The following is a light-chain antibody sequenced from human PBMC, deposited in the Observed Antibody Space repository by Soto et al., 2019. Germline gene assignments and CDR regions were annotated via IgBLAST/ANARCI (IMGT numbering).Light chain of an antibody. Sequence: EIVLTQSPGTLSLSPGERATLSCRTSQSVSSDTSLAWYQQKPGQAPRLLMYGVSNRATGIPDRFSGSASATDFTLTIDRLEPEDFAVYFCQQYDDSVWTFGQGTKVDIK. J-gene: IGKJ1*01. V-gene: IGKV3-20*01. CDR3: QQYDDSVWT. CDR1: QSVSSDTS. CDR2: GVS.